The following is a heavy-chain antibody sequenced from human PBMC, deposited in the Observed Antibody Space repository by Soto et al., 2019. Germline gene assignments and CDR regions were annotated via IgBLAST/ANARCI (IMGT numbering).Heavy chain of an antibody. CDR3: AKDRSENFWVYYYAMDV. J-gene: IGHJ6*02. V-gene: IGHV3-23*01. CDR2: ISGSSSGT. CDR1: GFNFGAYA. Sequence: VGSLRLSCEASGFNFGAYAMSWVRQAPGKGLEWVSGISGSSSGTYYTDSVKGRFTISRDNSKNTVYLQMNSLRGEDTAVYYCAKDRSENFWVYYYAMDVWGQGTAVTVSS. D-gene: IGHD6-19*01.